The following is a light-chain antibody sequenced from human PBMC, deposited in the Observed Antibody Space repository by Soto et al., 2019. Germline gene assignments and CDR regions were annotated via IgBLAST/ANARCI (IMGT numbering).Light chain of an antibody. J-gene: IGKJ3*01. Sequence: EIVLTQSPGTLSLSPGERATLSCRASQSVSSTYLGWYQQKPGQAPRLLIPGASRRAPGIPDRFSGSGSGTDFPLSLSRLAPEDIAVYYCQQYGSIPFTFGPGTKVDI. CDR2: GAS. CDR1: QSVSSTY. V-gene: IGKV3-20*01. CDR3: QQYGSIPFT.